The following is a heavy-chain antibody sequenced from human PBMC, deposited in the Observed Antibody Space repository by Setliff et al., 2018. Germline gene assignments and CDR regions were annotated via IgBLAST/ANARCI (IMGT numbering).Heavy chain of an antibody. V-gene: IGHV3-23*01. J-gene: IGHJ4*02. CDR2: INSGGSST. CDR1: GFTFSSSS. D-gene: IGHD2-2*01. CDR3: AKFSSVPGSRFFDY. Sequence: SGGSLRLSCAASGFTFSSSSMTWVRQAPGKGLEWVSAINSGGSSTYYADSVKGRFTISRDNSKNTLYLQMNSLRAEDTAIYSCAKFSSVPGSRFFDYWGQGALVTVS.